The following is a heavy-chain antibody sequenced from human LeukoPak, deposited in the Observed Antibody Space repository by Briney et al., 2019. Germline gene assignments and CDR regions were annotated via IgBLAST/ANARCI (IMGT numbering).Heavy chain of an antibody. CDR1: GYTFADYY. V-gene: IGHV1-2*02. J-gene: IGHJ4*02. Sequence: ASVKVSCKASGYTFADYYLHWVRQAPGQRLEWMGCINPNSGGTDYAQKSQGRVTMTRDTSISTAYMELSSLTSDDTAIYYCARGRTPAGGRVIDGYWGQGTLVTVSS. CDR2: INPNSGGT. D-gene: IGHD6-13*01. CDR3: ARGRTPAGGRVIDGY.